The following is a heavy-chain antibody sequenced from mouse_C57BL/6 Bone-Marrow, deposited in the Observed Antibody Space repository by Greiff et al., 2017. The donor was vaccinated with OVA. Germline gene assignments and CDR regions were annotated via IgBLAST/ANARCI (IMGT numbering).Heavy chain of an antibody. D-gene: IGHD1-1*01. CDR2: IYIGNGYT. Sequence: VQLKESGAELVRPGSSVKMSCKTSGYTFTSYGINWVKQRPGQGLEWIGYIYIGNGYTEYNEKFKGKATLTSDTSSSTAYMQISSLTSEDSAIYFCAMFYYGSSAWFAYWGQGTLVTVSA. CDR1: GYTFTSYG. V-gene: IGHV1-58*01. J-gene: IGHJ3*01. CDR3: AMFYYGSSAWFAY.